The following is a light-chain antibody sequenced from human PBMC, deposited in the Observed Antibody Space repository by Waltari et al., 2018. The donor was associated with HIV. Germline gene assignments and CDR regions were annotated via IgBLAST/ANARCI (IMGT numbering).Light chain of an antibody. J-gene: IGLJ1*01. CDR3: SPYTSSSTLYV. V-gene: IGLV2-14*01. CDR1: SSDVGGYNY. CDR2: DDS. Sequence: QSALTQPASVSGSPGQSTTISCTGTSSDVGGYNYVSRYQQHPGKAPKLMIYDDSNRPSAGSNRCFGAKSVNTASPTISGLQADDEADYYCSPYTSSSTLYVVGTGTKVTVL.